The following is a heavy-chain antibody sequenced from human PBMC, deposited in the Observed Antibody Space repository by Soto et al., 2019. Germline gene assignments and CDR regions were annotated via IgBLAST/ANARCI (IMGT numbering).Heavy chain of an antibody. CDR3: ARRGSGSYYAY. CDR2: ISGSGDST. D-gene: IGHD1-26*01. CDR1: GFTFSSYA. J-gene: IGHJ4*02. V-gene: IGHV3-23*01. Sequence: EVQLLESGGGLVQPGGSLRLSCAASGFTFSSYAMRWVRQAPVKGLEWVSAISGSGDSTYYADSVKGRFTIPRDNSKNTLYLQMNSLRAEDTAVYYCARRGSGSYYAYWGQGTLVTVSS.